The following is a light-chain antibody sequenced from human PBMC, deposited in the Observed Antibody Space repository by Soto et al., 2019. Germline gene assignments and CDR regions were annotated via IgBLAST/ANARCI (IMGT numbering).Light chain of an antibody. CDR3: SSYTGSSTFV. Sequence: QSVLTQPASVSGSPGRSITISCTGTSSDVGGYNYVSWYQQLPGKAPKLMIYDVNNRPSGVSNRFSGSKSGNTASLTISGLQAEDEADYYCSSYTGSSTFVFGTGTKVTVL. CDR2: DVN. V-gene: IGLV2-14*01. J-gene: IGLJ1*01. CDR1: SSDVGGYNY.